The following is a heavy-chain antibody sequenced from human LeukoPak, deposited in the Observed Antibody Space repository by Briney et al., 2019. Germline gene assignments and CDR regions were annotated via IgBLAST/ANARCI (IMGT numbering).Heavy chain of an antibody. CDR1: GFTFSSYG. Sequence: GGSLRLSCAASGFTFSSYGMHWVRQAPGKGLEWVAVISYDGSNKYSADSVKGRFTISRDNSKNTLYLQMNSLRAEDTAVYYCAYKGGYSYGYREEYYFDYWGQGTLVTVSS. V-gene: IGHV3-30*03. CDR2: ISYDGSNK. D-gene: IGHD5-18*01. J-gene: IGHJ4*02. CDR3: AYKGGYSYGYREEYYFDY.